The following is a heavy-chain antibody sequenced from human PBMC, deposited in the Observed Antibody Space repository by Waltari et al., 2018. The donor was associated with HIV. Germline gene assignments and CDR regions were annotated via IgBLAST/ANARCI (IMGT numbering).Heavy chain of an antibody. CDR3: ARVATVPLGY. Sequence: QAQLLQAGAARKKPRASVKASCKTYAYSFTRYYINWVRQASGQGLEWMGWINSNVGNTGYAQRFQGRITMTRNTSTSTAYMELSGLTSEDTAVYYCARVATVPLGYWGQGTLVTVS. V-gene: IGHV1-8*01. D-gene: IGHD2-21*02. CDR1: AYSFTRYY. J-gene: IGHJ4*02. CDR2: INSNVGNT.